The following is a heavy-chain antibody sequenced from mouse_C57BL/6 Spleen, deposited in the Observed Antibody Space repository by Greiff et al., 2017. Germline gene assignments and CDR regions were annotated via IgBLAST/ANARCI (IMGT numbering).Heavy chain of an antibody. CDR1: GYSFTGYF. CDR2: INPYNGDT. CDR3: ARSNYSNDEYYAMDY. V-gene: IGHV1-20*01. D-gene: IGHD2-12*01. Sequence: EVQLQQSGPELVKPGDSVKISCKASGYSFTGYFMNWVMQSHGKSLEWIGRINPYNGDTFYNQKFKGKATLTVDKSSSTAHMGLRSLKSEDSAVYYCARSNYSNDEYYAMDYWGQGTSVTVSS. J-gene: IGHJ4*01.